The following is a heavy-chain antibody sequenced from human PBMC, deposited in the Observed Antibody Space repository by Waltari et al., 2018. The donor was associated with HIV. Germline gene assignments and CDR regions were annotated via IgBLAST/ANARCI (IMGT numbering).Heavy chain of an antibody. CDR1: GFTFSNAW. V-gene: IGHV3-15*01. J-gene: IGHJ4*02. Sequence: EVQLVESGGGLVKPGGSLTLSCAASGFTFSNAWMSWVRQAPGKGVEGVGRIKRKSDGGTKDYTAPGKGRFPISRDESKNTLDLQMNSLTTEDSGVYYFYGGGDAYWGRGTLVTVSS. CDR2: IKRKSDGGTK. CDR3: YGGGDAY. D-gene: IGHD3-16*01.